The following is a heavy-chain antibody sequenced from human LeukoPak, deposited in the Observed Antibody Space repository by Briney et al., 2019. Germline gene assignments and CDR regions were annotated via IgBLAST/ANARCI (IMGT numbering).Heavy chain of an antibody. CDR1: GFTFSSYG. CDR2: ISSNGGST. Sequence: PGGSLRLSCAASGFTFSSYGMHWVRQAPGKGLEYVSAISSNGGSTYYANSVKGRFTISRDNSKNTLYLQMGSLRAEDMAVYYCAREVSSGSYYDYWGQGTLVTVSS. D-gene: IGHD1-26*01. J-gene: IGHJ4*02. CDR3: AREVSSGSYYDY. V-gene: IGHV3-64*01.